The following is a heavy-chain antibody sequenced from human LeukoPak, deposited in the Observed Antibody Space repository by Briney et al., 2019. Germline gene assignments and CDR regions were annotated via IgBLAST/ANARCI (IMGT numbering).Heavy chain of an antibody. V-gene: IGHV3-66*02. CDR3: AKEKELFIYYYYGMDV. CDR2: IYSGGST. J-gene: IGHJ6*02. Sequence: GGSLRLSCAASGFTVSSNYMSWVRQAPGKGLEWVSVIYSGGSTYYADSVKGRLTISRDNSKNTLYLQMNSLRAEDTAIYYCAKEKELFIYYYYGMDVWGHGTTVTVSS. D-gene: IGHD1-26*01. CDR1: GFTVSSNY.